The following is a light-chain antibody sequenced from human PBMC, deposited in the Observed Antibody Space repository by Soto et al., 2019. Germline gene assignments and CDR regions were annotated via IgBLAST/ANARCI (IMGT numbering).Light chain of an antibody. CDR2: DAS. V-gene: IGKV3-11*01. CDR3: QQRSTWLT. Sequence: EIVLTQSPATLSLSPGERATLSCRASQSVSNYLVWYQQQPGQAPRLLIYDASKRATGVPARFSGSWSGPDFTLTISSLEPEDFAVYYCQQRSTWLTFGGGTKVQIK. CDR1: QSVSNY. J-gene: IGKJ4*01.